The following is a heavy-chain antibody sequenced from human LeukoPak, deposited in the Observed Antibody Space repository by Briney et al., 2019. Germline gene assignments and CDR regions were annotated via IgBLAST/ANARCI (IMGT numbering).Heavy chain of an antibody. Sequence: SETLSLTCTVSGGSISSYYWSWIWQPAGKGLEWIGRIYTSGSTNYNPSLKSRVTMSVDTSKNQFSLKLSSVTAADTAVYYCAREIADYDFWSGYSANYYYGMDVWGQGTTVTVSS. CDR1: GGSISSYY. CDR3: AREIADYDFWSGYSANYYYGMDV. V-gene: IGHV4-4*07. D-gene: IGHD3-3*01. CDR2: IYTSGST. J-gene: IGHJ6*02.